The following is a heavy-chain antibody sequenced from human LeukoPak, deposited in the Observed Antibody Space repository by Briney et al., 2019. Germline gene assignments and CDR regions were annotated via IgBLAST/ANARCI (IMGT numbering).Heavy chain of an antibody. CDR2: ISAYNGNT. CDR3: ARDLRRWGVVAASGFDP. Sequence: ASVKVSCKASGYTFTSYGISWVRQAPGQGLEWMGWISAYNGNTNYAQKLQGRVTMTTDTSTSTAYMELRSLRSDDTAVYYCARDLRRWGVVAASGFDPWGQGTLVTVSS. J-gene: IGHJ5*02. V-gene: IGHV1-18*01. D-gene: IGHD2-15*01. CDR1: GYTFTSYG.